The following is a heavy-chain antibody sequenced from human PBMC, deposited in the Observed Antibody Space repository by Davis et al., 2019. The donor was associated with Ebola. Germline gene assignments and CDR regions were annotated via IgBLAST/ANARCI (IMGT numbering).Heavy chain of an antibody. Sequence: PGGSLRLSCAASGFTFSSYGMHWVRQAPGKGLEWVAVIWYDGSNKYYADSVKGRFTISRDNSKNTLYLQMNSLRAEDTAVYYCARDEAYYDFWSGYVPNYYYYGMDVWGQGTTVTVSS. J-gene: IGHJ6*02. CDR2: IWYDGSNK. V-gene: IGHV3-33*01. CDR1: GFTFSSYG. CDR3: ARDEAYYDFWSGYVPNYYYYGMDV. D-gene: IGHD3-3*01.